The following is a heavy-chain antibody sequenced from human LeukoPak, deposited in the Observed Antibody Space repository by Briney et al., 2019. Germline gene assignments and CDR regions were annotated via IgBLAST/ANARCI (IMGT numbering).Heavy chain of an antibody. D-gene: IGHD2-15*01. V-gene: IGHV1-18*01. J-gene: IGHJ4*02. Sequence: ASVKVSCKASGYTFTSYAMNWVRQAPGQGLEWMGWISAYNGNTNYAQKLQGRVTMTTDTSTSTAYMELRSLRSDDTAVYYCARVSCSGGSCYCDYWGQGTLVTVSS. CDR3: ARVSCSGGSCYCDY. CDR2: ISAYNGNT. CDR1: GYTFTSYA.